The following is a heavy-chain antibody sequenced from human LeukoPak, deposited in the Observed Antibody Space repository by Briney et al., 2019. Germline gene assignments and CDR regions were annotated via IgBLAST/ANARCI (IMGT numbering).Heavy chain of an antibody. V-gene: IGHV1-24*01. CDR3: ATNEYQLLRSNLGVRQHYYYYYGMDV. Sequence: ASVKVSCKVSGYTLTELSMHWVRQAPGKGLEWMGGFDPEDGETIYAQKFQGRVTMTEDTSTDTAYMELSSLRSEDTAVYYCATNEYQLLRSNLGVRQHYYYYYGMDVWGQGTTVTVSS. CDR1: GYTLTELS. J-gene: IGHJ6*02. CDR2: FDPEDGET. D-gene: IGHD2-2*01.